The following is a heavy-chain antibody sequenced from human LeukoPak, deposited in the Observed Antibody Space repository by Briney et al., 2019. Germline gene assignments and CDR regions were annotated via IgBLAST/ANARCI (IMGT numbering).Heavy chain of an antibody. V-gene: IGHV4-39*07. CDR3: ARDIKWERRLDY. Sequence: PSETLSLTCTVSGGSISSSSYYWGWIRQPPGKGLEWIGSIYYSGSTYYNPSLKSRVTISVDTSKNQFSLKLSSVTAADTAVYYCARDIKWERRLDYWGQGTLVTVSS. CDR2: IYYSGST. J-gene: IGHJ4*02. CDR1: GGSISSSSYY. D-gene: IGHD1-1*01.